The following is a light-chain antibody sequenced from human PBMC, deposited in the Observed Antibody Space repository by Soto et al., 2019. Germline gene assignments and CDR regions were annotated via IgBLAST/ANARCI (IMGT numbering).Light chain of an antibody. CDR1: SSDVGGYNY. CDR3: SSYTTSNTRQIV. V-gene: IGLV2-14*03. J-gene: IGLJ1*01. CDR2: DVS. Sequence: QSVLTQPASVSGSPRQSLNLSCTGTSSDVGGYNYVSWYQHHPGKAPKLIIYDVSNRPSGVSNPFSGSKSGNTASLTISGLQPEDEADYYCSSYTTSNTRQIVFGTGTKVTVL.